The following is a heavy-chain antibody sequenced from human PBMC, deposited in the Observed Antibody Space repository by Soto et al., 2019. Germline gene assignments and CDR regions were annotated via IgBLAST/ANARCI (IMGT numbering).Heavy chain of an antibody. Sequence: GGSLRLSCAASGFTFSSYGMHWVRQAPGKGLERVAVISYDGSNKYYADSVKGRFTISRDNSKNTLYLQMNSLRAEDTAVYYCAKDRIRIVVVTAPDYWGQGTLVTVSS. D-gene: IGHD3-22*01. CDR1: GFTFSSYG. CDR3: AKDRIRIVVVTAPDY. CDR2: ISYDGSNK. V-gene: IGHV3-30*18. J-gene: IGHJ4*02.